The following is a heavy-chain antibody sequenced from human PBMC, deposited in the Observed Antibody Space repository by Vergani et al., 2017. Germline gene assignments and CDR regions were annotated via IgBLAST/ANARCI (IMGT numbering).Heavy chain of an antibody. CDR1: GFTFSSYW. CDR3: AREGGRLYFDY. CDR2: IKQDGSEK. D-gene: IGHD1-26*01. Sequence: EVQLVESGGGLVQPGGSLRLSCAASGFTFSSYWMSWVRQAPGKGVEWVANIKQDGSEKYYVDSVKGRFTISRDNAKNSLYLQMNSLRAEDTAVYYCAREGGRLYFDYWGQGTLVTVSS. V-gene: IGHV3-7*01. J-gene: IGHJ4*02.